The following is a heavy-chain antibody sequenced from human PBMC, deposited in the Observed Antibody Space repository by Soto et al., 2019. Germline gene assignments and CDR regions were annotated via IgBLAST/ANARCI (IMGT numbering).Heavy chain of an antibody. CDR2: ISGRGTTT. J-gene: IGHJ4*02. V-gene: IGHV3-23*01. Sequence: EVQLLESGGGLVQPGGSLRLSCAASGFTFSSYPMSWVRQAPGQGLEWVSTISGRGTTTYHADSVKGRFTISRDNSESTLYLQMTSLRAEDAAVYYCAKDRTNHADVWDGGCDYWGQGTLVTVSS. CDR3: AKDRTNHADVWDGGCDY. D-gene: IGHD2-2*01. CDR1: GFTFSSYP.